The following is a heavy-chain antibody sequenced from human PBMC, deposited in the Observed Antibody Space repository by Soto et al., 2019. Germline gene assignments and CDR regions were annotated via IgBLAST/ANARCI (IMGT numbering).Heavy chain of an antibody. J-gene: IGHJ5*02. D-gene: IGHD1-1*01. CDR1: RYIFTAYF. CDR2: INPNNGAT. Sequence: QVRLVQSGAEVKKPGASVKVSCKAPRYIFTAYFMHWVRQAPGQGLEWMGWINPNNGATHYGLSFQGRVTMTRDTSISTAYMELRSLRSDDTAVYYCASHDPGARFDPWGQGTLVIVSS. V-gene: IGHV1-2*02. CDR3: ASHDPGARFDP.